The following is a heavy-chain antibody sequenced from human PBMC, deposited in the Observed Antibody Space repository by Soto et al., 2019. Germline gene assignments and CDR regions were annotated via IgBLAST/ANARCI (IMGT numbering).Heavy chain of an antibody. Sequence: QVQLQESGPGLVKPSGTLSLTCAVSGGSISTSNWWSWVRQPPGKGLEWIGEVYRTGSTNYNPSPEXRXTXXIDKSKNQFSLKLPSVTAADTAVYYCARARATIAAAAIFDCWGQGTLVTVSS. V-gene: IGHV4-4*02. CDR1: GGSISTSNW. D-gene: IGHD6-13*01. J-gene: IGHJ4*02. CDR3: ARARATIAAAAIFDC. CDR2: VYRTGST.